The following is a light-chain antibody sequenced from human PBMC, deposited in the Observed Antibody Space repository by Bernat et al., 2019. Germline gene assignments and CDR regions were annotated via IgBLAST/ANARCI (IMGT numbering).Light chain of an antibody. CDR1: ENIDTY. CDR3: QQGYITPPT. CDR2: GAS. J-gene: IGKJ3*01. V-gene: IGKV1-39*01. Sequence: DIQMTQSPAILSASVGDTVNMSCRAAENIDTYLIWYQHRPGQAPNALISGASILESGVPSRFSGSGSGTDFILTINSLQPEGFATYYCQQGYITPPTFGPGTRV.